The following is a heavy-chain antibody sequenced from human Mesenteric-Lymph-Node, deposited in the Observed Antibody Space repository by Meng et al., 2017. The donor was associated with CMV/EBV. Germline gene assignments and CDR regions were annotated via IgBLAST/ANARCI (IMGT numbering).Heavy chain of an antibody. J-gene: IGHJ5*02. CDR1: GASITYYY. V-gene: IGHV4-59*12. CDR2: VHHSGRT. D-gene: IGHD3-10*01. CDR3: VRDSYSYGSDSYNWFDP. Sequence: SETLSLTCTVSGASITYYYWSWIRQPPGKGLEWIGFVHHSGRTNYNPSLKSRLTMSVETSKNQFSLTLTSVTAADTAIYYCVRDSYSYGSDSYNWFDPWRQGTLATVSS.